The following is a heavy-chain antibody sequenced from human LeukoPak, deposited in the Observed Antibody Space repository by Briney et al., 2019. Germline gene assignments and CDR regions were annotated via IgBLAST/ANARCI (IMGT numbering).Heavy chain of an antibody. Sequence: SETLSLICTVSGGSISSYYWSWIRHPPGKGLEWIGIIHHSGSYYYNPSVKSRVTISVDTFKNQFSLKLSSVTAADTAVYYCARPCVPHPAGAGPGGGYYFDDWGQGTMVTVSS. D-gene: IGHD6-19*01. V-gene: IGHV4-59*04. CDR2: IHHSGSY. CDR1: GGSISSYY. CDR3: ARPCVPHPAGAGPGGGYYFDD. J-gene: IGHJ4*02.